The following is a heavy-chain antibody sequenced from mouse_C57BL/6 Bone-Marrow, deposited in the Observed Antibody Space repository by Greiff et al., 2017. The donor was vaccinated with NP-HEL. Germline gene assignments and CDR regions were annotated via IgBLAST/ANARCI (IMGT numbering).Heavy chain of an antibody. CDR1: GFTFSSYA. J-gene: IGHJ2*01. D-gene: IGHD4-1*01. CDR3: TRVTGTGENYFDY. CDR2: ISSGGDYI. V-gene: IGHV5-9-1*02. Sequence: VNVVESGEGLVKPGGSLKLSCAASGFTFSSYAMSWVRQTPEKRLEWVAYISSGGDYIYYADTVKGRFTISRDNARNTLYLQMSSLKSEDTAMYYCTRVTGTGENYFDYWGQGTTLTVSS.